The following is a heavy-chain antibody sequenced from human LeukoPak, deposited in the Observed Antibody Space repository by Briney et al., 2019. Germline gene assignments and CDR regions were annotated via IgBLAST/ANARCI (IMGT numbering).Heavy chain of an antibody. CDR1: GASVSRYTYY. J-gene: IGHJ4*02. CDR3: ASTPRWEYPRHTYFDY. CDR2: IYYNGST. Sequence: ASETLSLTCTGSGASVSRYTYYWSWIRQPPKKGLEWIGYIYYNGSTNYNPSLKSRVTISVDMSKNQFSLKLTSVTAADTAVYYCASTPRWEYPRHTYFDYWGQGTLVTVSS. D-gene: IGHD1-26*01. V-gene: IGHV4-61*01.